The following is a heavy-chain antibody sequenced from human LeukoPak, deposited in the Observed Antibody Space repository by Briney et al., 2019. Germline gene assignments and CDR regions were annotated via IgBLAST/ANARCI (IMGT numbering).Heavy chain of an antibody. V-gene: IGHV5-51*01. CDR1: GYSFTTYW. CDR2: IYPGDSDT. D-gene: IGHD3-22*01. CDR3: ARYPKNYNDVTCYFDL. Sequence: GESLKISCKGSGYSFTTYWIGWVRQMPGRGLECLGVIYPGDSDTRYSPSFQGQVTISADKSNSTAYLQWSSLKASDTAIYYCARYPKNYNDVTCYFDLWGQGTLVTVSS. J-gene: IGHJ4*02.